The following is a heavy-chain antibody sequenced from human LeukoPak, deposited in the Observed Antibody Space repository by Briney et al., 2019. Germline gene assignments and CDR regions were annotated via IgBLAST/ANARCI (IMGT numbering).Heavy chain of an antibody. D-gene: IGHD6-13*01. J-gene: IGHJ4*02. Sequence: GSLRLSCAASGFTFSNYAMRWVRQAPGKGLEWVSGISGSGDSTYYADSVKGRFTISRDNSKNTLYLQMNSLRAEDTAVYYCAKDGGLAAADPFDYWGQGTLVTVSS. CDR2: ISGSGDST. CDR3: AKDGGLAAADPFDY. CDR1: GFTFSNYA. V-gene: IGHV3-23*01.